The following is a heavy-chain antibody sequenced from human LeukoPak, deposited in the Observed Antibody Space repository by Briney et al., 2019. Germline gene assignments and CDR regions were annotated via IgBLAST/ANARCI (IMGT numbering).Heavy chain of an antibody. D-gene: IGHD5-24*01. CDR1: GGTFSSYT. Sequence: SVKVSCKASGGTFSSYTISWVRQPPGQGLEWMGRIIPILGIANYAQKFQGRVTITADKSTSTAYMELSSLRSEDTAVYYGAREGRVVEMATGEYFQHWGQGTLVTVSS. CDR3: AREGRVVEMATGEYFQH. J-gene: IGHJ1*01. CDR2: IIPILGIA. V-gene: IGHV1-69*04.